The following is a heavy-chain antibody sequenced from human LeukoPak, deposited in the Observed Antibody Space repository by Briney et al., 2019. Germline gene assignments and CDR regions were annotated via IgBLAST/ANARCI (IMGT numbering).Heavy chain of an antibody. CDR1: GGSISSGSYY. CDR2: IYTSGST. CDR3: ARDGEGPRRPFDY. D-gene: IGHD3-10*01. Sequence: SETLSLTCTVSGGSISSGSYYWSWIRQPTGKGLEWIGRIYTSGSTNYNPSLKSRVTISVDTSKNQFSLKLSSVTAADTAVYYCARDGEGPRRPFDYWGQGTLVTVSS. V-gene: IGHV4-61*02. J-gene: IGHJ4*02.